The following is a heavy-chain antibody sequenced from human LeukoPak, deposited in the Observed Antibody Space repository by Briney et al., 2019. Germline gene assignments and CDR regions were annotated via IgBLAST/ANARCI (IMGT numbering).Heavy chain of an antibody. J-gene: IGHJ4*02. V-gene: IGHV3-64*04. CDR3: ARVPISTTARGYFDY. D-gene: IGHD4-17*01. CDR1: GFTFSSYA. Sequence: SGGSLRLSCSASGFTFSSYAMHWVRQAPGKGLEYISAISTNGDSTYYADSVKGRFTISRDNSKNTVHLQTSSLRAEDTAVYYCARVPISTTARGYFDYWGQGTLVTVSS. CDR2: ISTNGDST.